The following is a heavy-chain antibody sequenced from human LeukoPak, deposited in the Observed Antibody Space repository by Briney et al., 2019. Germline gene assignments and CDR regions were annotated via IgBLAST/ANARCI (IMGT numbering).Heavy chain of an antibody. CDR3: ARVMPSSAAAGTYYFDY. D-gene: IGHD6-13*01. Sequence: SETLSLTCTVSGGSISSYYWSWIRQPPGKGLEWIGYIYYSGSTNYNPSLKSRVTISVDTSKNQFSLKLSSATAADTAVYYCARVMPSSAAAGTYYFDYWGQGTLVTVSS. V-gene: IGHV4-59*01. J-gene: IGHJ4*02. CDR1: GGSISSYY. CDR2: IYYSGST.